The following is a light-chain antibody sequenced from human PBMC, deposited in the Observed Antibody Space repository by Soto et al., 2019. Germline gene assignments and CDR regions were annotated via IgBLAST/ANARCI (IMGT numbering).Light chain of an antibody. V-gene: IGKV3-11*01. CDR1: QSVGRY. J-gene: IGKJ5*01. Sequence: EFVLTQSPATLSLSPGERATLSCRASQSVGRYLAWYQQKPGQAPRLLIYDASNRATGIPPRFSGSGSATDFTLTISSLEPEDFAVYYCQQSSQWPPITFGQGTRLEIK. CDR3: QQSSQWPPIT. CDR2: DAS.